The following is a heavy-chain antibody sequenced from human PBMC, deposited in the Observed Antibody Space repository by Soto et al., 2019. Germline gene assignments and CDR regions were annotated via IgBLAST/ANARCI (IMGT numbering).Heavy chain of an antibody. Sequence: QITLNESGPTVVRPTETLTLTCRFSGFSLTTSGVGVGWIRQSPGKAPEWLALIYWDDDKRYSASLKSRLTITEDTSKNRVVRTVSELDPTDTATYYCAHRVLRTVFGLVTTTAIYFDFWGQGTPVAVSS. CDR3: AHRVLRTVFGLVTTTAIYFDF. D-gene: IGHD3-3*01. V-gene: IGHV2-5*02. CDR1: GFSLTTSGVG. CDR2: IYWDDDK. J-gene: IGHJ4*02.